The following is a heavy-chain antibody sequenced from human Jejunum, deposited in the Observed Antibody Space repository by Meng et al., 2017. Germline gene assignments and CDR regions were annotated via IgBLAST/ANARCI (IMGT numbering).Heavy chain of an antibody. CDR1: RSTFSSYA. Sequence: GGSLRLSCVASRSTFSSYAMNWVRQAPGRGLEWVSGISGNGRYTYYTDSVKGRFTISRDNSKNTLCLQMNSLRAEDTAVYYCATPDGYCSSTSCPAHYWGQGTLVTVSS. D-gene: IGHD2-2*01. J-gene: IGHJ4*02. CDR3: ATPDGYCSSTSCPAHY. V-gene: IGHV3-23*01. CDR2: ISGNGRYT.